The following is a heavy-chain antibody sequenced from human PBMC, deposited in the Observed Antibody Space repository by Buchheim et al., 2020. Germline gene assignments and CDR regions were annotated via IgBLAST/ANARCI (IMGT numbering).Heavy chain of an antibody. Sequence: QVQLVQSGAEVKKPGASVKVSCKASGYTFTSYYMHWVRQAPGQGLEWMGIINPSGGSTSYAQKFQGRVTMTRDTSTSHVYMELSSLRSEDTAVYYCARDNGDYGSYYYGMDVWGQGTT. D-gene: IGHD4-17*01. CDR1: GYTFTSYY. CDR3: ARDNGDYGSYYYGMDV. CDR2: INPSGGST. V-gene: IGHV1-46*01. J-gene: IGHJ6*02.